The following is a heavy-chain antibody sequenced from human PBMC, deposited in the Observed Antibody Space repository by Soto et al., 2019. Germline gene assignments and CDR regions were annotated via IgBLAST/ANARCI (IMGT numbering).Heavy chain of an antibody. CDR3: ARDTSNYFDY. V-gene: IGHV1-18*01. CDR1: SYTXTSYG. CDR2: ISAYNGNT. D-gene: IGHD2-2*01. J-gene: IGHJ4*02. Sequence: SXKVSFKASSYTXTSYGITWVRRAPGQGLEWMGWISAYNGNTNYAQKLQGIVTMTTDKSTSTAYMELRSLRSDDTAIYYCARDTSNYFDYWGQGNLVTSP.